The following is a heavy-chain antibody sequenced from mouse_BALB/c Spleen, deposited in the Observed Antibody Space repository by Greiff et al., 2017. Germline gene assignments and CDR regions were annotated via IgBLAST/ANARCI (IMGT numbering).Heavy chain of an antibody. CDR2: ISSGSSTI. D-gene: IGHD1-2*01. J-gene: IGHJ2*01. CDR1: GFTFSSFG. CDR3: AREFITTVHFDY. Sequence: EVMLVESGGGLVQPGGSRKLSCAASGFTFSSFGMHWVRQAPEKGLEWVAYISSGSSTIYYADTVKGRFTISRVNPKNTLFLQMTSLRSEDTAMYYCAREFITTVHFDYWGQGTTLTVSS. V-gene: IGHV5-17*02.